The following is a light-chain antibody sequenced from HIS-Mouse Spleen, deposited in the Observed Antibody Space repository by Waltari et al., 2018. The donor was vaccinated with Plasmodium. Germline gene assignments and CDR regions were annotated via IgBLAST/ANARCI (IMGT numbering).Light chain of an antibody. CDR2: DAS. CDR1: QEISNY. V-gene: IGKV1-33*01. CDR3: QQYDNLPPLFT. Sequence: DIQMTQSPSSLSASVGDRVTITCQASQEISNYLNWYQQKPGKAPKLLIYDASKLETGVPSRFSGSGSGTDFTFTISSLQPEDIATYYCQQYDNLPPLFTFGPGTKVDIK. J-gene: IGKJ3*01.